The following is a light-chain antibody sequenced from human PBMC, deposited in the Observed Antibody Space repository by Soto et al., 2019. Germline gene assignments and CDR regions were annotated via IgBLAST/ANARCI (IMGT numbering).Light chain of an antibody. CDR2: DVS. J-gene: IGLJ1*01. CDR3: SAFTSRNTYV. Sequence: QSVLTQPASVSGSPGQSISISCTGTRSDVGGYSHVSWYQQHPGKAPKVMIYDVSNRPSGVSNRFSGSKSGNTAFLTISGLQAEDEADFYCSAFTSRNTYVFGTGTKVTVL. CDR1: RSDVGGYSH. V-gene: IGLV2-14*03.